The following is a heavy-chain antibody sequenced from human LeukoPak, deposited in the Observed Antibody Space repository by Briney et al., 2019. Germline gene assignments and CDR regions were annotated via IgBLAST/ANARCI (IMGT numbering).Heavy chain of an antibody. CDR1: GFTVSSNY. CDR3: ARAPLGIGAFDI. D-gene: IGHD3-16*01. CDR2: IYSGGST. V-gene: IGHV3-53*04. J-gene: IGHJ3*02. Sequence: GGSLRLSCAASGFTVSSNYMSWVRQAPGKGLEWVSVIYSGGSTYYAVSVKGRFTIFRHNSKNTLYLQMNSLRAEDTAVYYCARAPLGIGAFDIWGQGTMVTVSS.